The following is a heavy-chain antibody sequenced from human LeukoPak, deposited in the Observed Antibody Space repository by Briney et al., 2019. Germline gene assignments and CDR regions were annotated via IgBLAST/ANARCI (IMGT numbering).Heavy chain of an antibody. CDR3: AREVYSYGPFDY. J-gene: IGHJ4*02. Sequence: PGRSLRLSCAASGFTFSSYAMLWVRQAPGKGLEWVAVISYDGSNKYYADSVKGRFTISRDNSKNTLYLQMNSLRAEDTAVYYCAREVYSYGPFDYWGQGTLVTVSS. CDR1: GFTFSSYA. V-gene: IGHV3-30*04. CDR2: ISYDGSNK. D-gene: IGHD5-18*01.